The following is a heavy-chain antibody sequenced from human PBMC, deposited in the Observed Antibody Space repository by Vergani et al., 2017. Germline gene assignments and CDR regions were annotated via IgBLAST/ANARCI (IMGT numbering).Heavy chain of an antibody. Sequence: QVQLQESGPGLVKPSETLSLTCTVSGGSISSGDYYWSWIRQPPGKGLEWIGYIYYSGSTYYNPSLKSRVTISVDTSKNQFSLKLSSVTAADTAVYYCARAIKGSSGPHYFDYWGQGTLVTVSS. J-gene: IGHJ4*02. CDR2: IYYSGST. V-gene: IGHV4-30-4*08. CDR3: ARAIKGSSGPHYFDY. CDR1: GGSISSGDYY. D-gene: IGHD6-19*01.